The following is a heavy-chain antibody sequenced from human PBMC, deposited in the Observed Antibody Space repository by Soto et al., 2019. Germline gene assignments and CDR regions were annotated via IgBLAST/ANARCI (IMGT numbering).Heavy chain of an antibody. V-gene: IGHV3-33*01. Sequence: PGGSLRLSCAASGFSFSNSGMHWVRQAPGKGLEWVAVIWYDGRNKFYAHSVNGRLSISRDNSNNTLYLQMNNLRADDTAVYYCARGIVAARNGGDRFDPWGQGTLVTV. J-gene: IGHJ5*02. CDR3: ARGIVAARNGGDRFDP. CDR2: IWYDGRNK. D-gene: IGHD6-25*01. CDR1: GFSFSNSG.